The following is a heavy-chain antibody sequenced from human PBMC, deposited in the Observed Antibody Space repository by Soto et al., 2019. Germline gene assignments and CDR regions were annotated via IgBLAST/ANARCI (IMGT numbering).Heavy chain of an antibody. CDR3: AKRYCSGGSCYPNGAFDI. CDR2: INSDGSST. Sequence: EVQLVESGGGLVQPGGSLRLSCAASGFTFSSYWMHWVRQAPGKGLVWVSRINSDGSSTSYADSVKGRFTISRHNAKNTLYLQMNSLRAEDTAVYYCAKRYCSGGSCYPNGAFDIWGQGTMVTVSS. V-gene: IGHV3-74*01. D-gene: IGHD2-15*01. J-gene: IGHJ3*02. CDR1: GFTFSSYW.